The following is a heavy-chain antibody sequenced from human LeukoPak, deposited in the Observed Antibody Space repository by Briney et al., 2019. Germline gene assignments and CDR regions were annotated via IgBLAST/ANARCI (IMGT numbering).Heavy chain of an antibody. CDR1: GFTFTTYW. CDR2: IKQGGSER. V-gene: IGHV3-7*01. CDR3: ARGSSGSYFQFIDY. D-gene: IGHD1-26*01. J-gene: IGHJ4*02. Sequence: HAGGSLRLSCAPSGFTFTTYWMGWVRQSPVKGLEWVASIKQGGSERHYVDSVKGRFTISRDNAQNSLYLQMNSLRAEDTAVYYCARGSSGSYFQFIDYWGQGTLVTVSS.